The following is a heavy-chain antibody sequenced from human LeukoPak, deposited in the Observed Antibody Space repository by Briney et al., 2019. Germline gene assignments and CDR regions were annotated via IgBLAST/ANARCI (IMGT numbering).Heavy chain of an antibody. CDR2: INHSGST. Sequence: SETLSLTCAVYGGSFSGYYWSWIRQPPGKGLEWIGEINHSGSTNYNPSLKSRVTISVDTSKNQFSLKLSSVTAADTAVYYCAREAQLWPTFDYWGQGTLVTVSS. J-gene: IGHJ4*02. CDR3: AREAQLWPTFDY. D-gene: IGHD5-18*01. V-gene: IGHV4-34*01. CDR1: GGSFSGYY.